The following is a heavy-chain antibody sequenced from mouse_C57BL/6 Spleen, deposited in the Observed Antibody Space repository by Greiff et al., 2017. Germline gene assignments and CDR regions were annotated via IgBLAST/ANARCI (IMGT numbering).Heavy chain of an antibody. D-gene: IGHD5-1*01. CDR3: ARDEYDWYCDV. CDR2: ISDGGSYT. Sequence: EVKLMESGGGLVKPGGSLKLSCAASGFTFSSYAMSWVRQTPEKRLEWVATISDGGSYTYYPDNVKGRFTISRDNAKNNLYLQMSHLKSEDTAMYYCARDEYDWYCDVWGTGTTGTGSS. J-gene: IGHJ1*03. CDR1: GFTFSSYA. V-gene: IGHV5-4*01.